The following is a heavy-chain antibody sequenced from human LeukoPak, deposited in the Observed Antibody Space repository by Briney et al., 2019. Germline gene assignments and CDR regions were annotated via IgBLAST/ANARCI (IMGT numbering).Heavy chain of an antibody. D-gene: IGHD3-22*01. CDR3: ASMTEVYDSSGYYIDY. V-gene: IGHV4-61*02. Sequence: SETLSLTCTVSGVSISSGSYYWSWIRQPAGKGLEWIGRIYTSGSTNYNPSLKSRVTISVDTSKNQFSLKLSSVTAADTAVYYCASMTEVYDSSGYYIDYWGQGTLVTVSS. J-gene: IGHJ4*02. CDR1: GVSISSGSYY. CDR2: IYTSGST.